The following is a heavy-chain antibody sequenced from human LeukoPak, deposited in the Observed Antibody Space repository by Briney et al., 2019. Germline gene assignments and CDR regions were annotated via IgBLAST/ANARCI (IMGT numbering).Heavy chain of an antibody. CDR3: ARLANGDYPDY. CDR1: GGSISSYY. D-gene: IGHD4-17*01. Sequence: PSETLSLTCTVSGGSISSYYWSWIRQPPGKGLEWIGYIYYSGSTNYNPSLKSRVTISVDTSKNQFSLKLSSVTAADTAVYYCARLANGDYPDYWGQGTLVTVSS. J-gene: IGHJ4*02. CDR2: IYYSGST. V-gene: IGHV4-59*08.